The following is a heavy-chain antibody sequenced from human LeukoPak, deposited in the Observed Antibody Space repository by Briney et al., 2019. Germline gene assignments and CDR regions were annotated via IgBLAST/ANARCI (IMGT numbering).Heavy chain of an antibody. D-gene: IGHD6-13*01. CDR2: IYYSGST. CDR1: GGSISSGGYY. J-gene: IGHJ6*02. CDR3: ARLLTIAAPYYYYGMDV. V-gene: IGHV4-31*03. Sequence: PSQTLSLTCTVSGGSISSGGYYWSWIRQHPGKGLEWIGYIYYSGSTYYNPSLKSRVTISVDTSKNQFSLKLSSVTAADTAVYYCARLLTIAAPYYYYGMDVWGQGTTVTVSS.